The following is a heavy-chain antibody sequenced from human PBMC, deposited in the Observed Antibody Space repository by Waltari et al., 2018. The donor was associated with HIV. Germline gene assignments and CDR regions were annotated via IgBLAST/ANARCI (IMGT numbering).Heavy chain of an antibody. CDR3: ARAAAGIVLDD. CDR2: SSYRWNT. D-gene: IGHD6-13*01. CDR1: GASISSYY. V-gene: IGHV4-59*01. J-gene: IGHJ4*01. Sequence: QVQLQESGPGLVKPSETLSLTCTFSGASISSYYWSWIRQPPGKGLEWCGYSSYRWNTDYRPSLQRRVATSVDTSQSQFALKLSAVTAADTSVYYWARAAAGIVLDDWGHGIRVTVSS.